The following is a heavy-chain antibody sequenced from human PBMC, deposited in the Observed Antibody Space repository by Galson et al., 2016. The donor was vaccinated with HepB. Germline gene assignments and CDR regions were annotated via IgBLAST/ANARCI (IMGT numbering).Heavy chain of an antibody. CDR1: GGSISSNDW. J-gene: IGHJ4*02. V-gene: IGHV4-4*02. CDR3: ARHGFYCQDY. CDR2: IHHRGNT. Sequence: ETLSLTCTVSGGSISSNDWWSWVRQPPEKGLKWIGEIHHRGNTNYSPTLKSRVTISVDTSKKEVSLKLSSVTAADTAVYYCARHGFYCQDYWGQGILVTVSS. D-gene: IGHD2/OR15-2a*01.